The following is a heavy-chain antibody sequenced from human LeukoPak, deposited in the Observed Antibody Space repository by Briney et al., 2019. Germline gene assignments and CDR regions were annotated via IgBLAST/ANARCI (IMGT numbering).Heavy chain of an antibody. CDR3: ARDPSLLYGMDV. Sequence: GASVKVSCKASGGTFSSYAISWVRQAPGQGLEWMGRINPNSGGTNYAQKFQGRVTMTRDTSISTAYMELSRLRSDDTAVYYCARDPSLLYGMDVWGQGTTVTVSS. J-gene: IGHJ6*02. CDR2: INPNSGGT. CDR1: GGTFSSYA. V-gene: IGHV1-2*06.